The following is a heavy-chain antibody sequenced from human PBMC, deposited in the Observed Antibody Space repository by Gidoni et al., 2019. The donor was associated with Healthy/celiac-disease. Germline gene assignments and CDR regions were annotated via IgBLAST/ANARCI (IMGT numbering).Heavy chain of an antibody. CDR2: IIPIFGTA. D-gene: IGHD3-22*01. Sequence: QVQLVQAGAEVKKPGSSVKVPCKASGGTFSSYAISWVRQAPGQGLEWMGGIIPIFGTANYAQKFQGRVTITADESTSTAYMELSSLRSEDTAVYYCARGFYYYDSSGYNALGYWGQGTLVTVSS. J-gene: IGHJ4*02. CDR1: GGTFSSYA. CDR3: ARGFYYYDSSGYNALGY. V-gene: IGHV1-69*01.